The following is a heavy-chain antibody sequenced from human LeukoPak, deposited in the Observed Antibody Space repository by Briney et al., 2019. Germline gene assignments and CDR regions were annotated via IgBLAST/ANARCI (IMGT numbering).Heavy chain of an antibody. CDR3: TKDRTSYGGGDY. J-gene: IGHJ4*02. D-gene: IGHD2/OR15-2a*01. CDR1: GFTFSSYW. Sequence: GGSLRLSCAASGFTFSSYWMHWVRQAPGKGLVWVSRVNSDGCSTSYADSVKGRFTISRDNAKNTLYLQMNSLRAADTAVYYCTKDRTSYGGGDYWGQGTLVTVSS. V-gene: IGHV3-74*01. CDR2: VNSDGCST.